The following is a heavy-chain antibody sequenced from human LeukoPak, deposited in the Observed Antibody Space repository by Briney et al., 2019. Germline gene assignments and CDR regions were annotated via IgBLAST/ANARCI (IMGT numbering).Heavy chain of an antibody. CDR2: IYYSGST. CDR1: GGSISSYY. J-gene: IGHJ6*04. V-gene: IGHV4-59*01. D-gene: IGHD2-2*01. Sequence: SETLSLTCTVSGGSISSYYWSWIRQPPGKGLEWIGYIYYSGSTNYNPSLKSRVTISVDTPKKQFSLKLSSVTAADTAVYYCARYCSSTSCPGGYYGMDVWGKGTTVTVSS. CDR3: ARYCSSTSCPGGYYGMDV.